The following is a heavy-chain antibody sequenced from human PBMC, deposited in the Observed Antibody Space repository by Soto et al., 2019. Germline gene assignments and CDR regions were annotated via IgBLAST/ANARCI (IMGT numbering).Heavy chain of an antibody. J-gene: IGHJ4*02. CDR1: RFTFSSYW. D-gene: IGHD5-12*01. Sequence: GGSLRLSCAASRFTFSSYWMHWVRQAPGKGLVWVSRINSDGSSTSYADSVKGRFTISRDNAKNTLYLQMNSLRAEDTAVYYCARSNEYSGYDYGYWGQGTLVTVSS. CDR3: ARSNEYSGYDYGY. V-gene: IGHV3-74*01. CDR2: INSDGSST.